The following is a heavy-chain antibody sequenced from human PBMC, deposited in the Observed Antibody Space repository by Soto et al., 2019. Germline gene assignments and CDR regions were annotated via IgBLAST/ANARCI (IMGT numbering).Heavy chain of an antibody. CDR3: ARGVGNTYSYKYGMEV. J-gene: IGHJ6*02. CDR1: GYSFITNA. Sequence: ASVKVSCKTSGYSFITNAMHWVRQAPGQRLEWLGWIKPGTGTTKYSQKFQGRVNITRDTSASTAYLELSTLRSEDTAVYFCARGVGNTYSYKYGMEVWGQGTTVTVS. D-gene: IGHD1-26*01. V-gene: IGHV1-3*01. CDR2: IKPGTGTT.